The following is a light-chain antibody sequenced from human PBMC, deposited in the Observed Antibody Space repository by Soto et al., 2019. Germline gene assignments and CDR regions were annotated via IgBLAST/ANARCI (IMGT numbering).Light chain of an antibody. Sequence: QSALTQPASVSGSPGQSITISCTGTGSDVGGYNYVSWYQQHPGKAPKVMIYDVSNRPSGVSNRFSGSKSGNTASLTISGLQAEDEADYYCSSYTSDSTPLVFGGGTTLTVL. J-gene: IGLJ2*01. CDR1: GSDVGGYNY. CDR2: DVS. CDR3: SSYTSDSTPLV. V-gene: IGLV2-14*01.